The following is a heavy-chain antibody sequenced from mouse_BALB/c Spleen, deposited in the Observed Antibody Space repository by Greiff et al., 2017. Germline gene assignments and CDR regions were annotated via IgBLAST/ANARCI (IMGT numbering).Heavy chain of an antibody. CDR3: ARQIWTGYFDV. D-gene: IGHD3-3*01. Sequence: EVQLVESGGGLVKPGGSLKLSCAASGFAFSSYDMSWVRQTPEKRLEWVAYISSGGGSTYYPDTVKGRFTISRDNAKNTLYLQMSSLKSEDTAMYYCARQIWTGYFDVWGAGTTVTVSS. CDR2: ISSGGGST. J-gene: IGHJ1*01. CDR1: GFAFSSYD. V-gene: IGHV5-12-1*01.